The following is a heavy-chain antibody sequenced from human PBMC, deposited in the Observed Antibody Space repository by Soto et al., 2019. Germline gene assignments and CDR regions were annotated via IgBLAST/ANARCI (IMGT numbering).Heavy chain of an antibody. CDR2: INPNSGGT. CDR3: ARDGYTWIQLWLRGSYGMDV. V-gene: IGHV1-2*02. Sequence: GASVKVSCKASGYTFTGYYMHWVRQAPGQGLEWMGWINPNSGGTNYAQKFQGRVTMTRDTSISTAYMVLSRLRSDDTAVYYCARDGYTWIQLWLRGSYGMDVWPRGTTVTVSS. CDR1: GYTFTGYY. J-gene: IGHJ6*02. D-gene: IGHD5-18*01.